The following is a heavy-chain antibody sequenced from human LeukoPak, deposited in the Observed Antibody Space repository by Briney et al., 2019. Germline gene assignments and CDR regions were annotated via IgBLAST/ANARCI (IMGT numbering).Heavy chain of an antibody. Sequence: ASVNVSCKSSGYTFTSYYSNGVRQPTGKGLEWMGWMNPNSGNTGYAQKRQGRGTMTRNTSTSTAYMELSTVRSEDTAVYYCAREGTQSDAFDICGQGTMVTVSS. J-gene: IGHJ3*02. V-gene: IGHV1-8*01. CDR1: GYTFTSYY. CDR3: AREGTQSDAFDI. CDR2: MNPNSGNT. D-gene: IGHD3-10*01.